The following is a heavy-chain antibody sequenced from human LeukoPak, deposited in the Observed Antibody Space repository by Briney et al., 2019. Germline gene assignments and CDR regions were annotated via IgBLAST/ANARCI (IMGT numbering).Heavy chain of an antibody. CDR1: GGSISSYY. CDR3: ARDQRGGRISWYSHFDF. CDR2: IYYSGST. J-gene: IGHJ4*02. V-gene: IGHV4-59*01. D-gene: IGHD6-13*01. Sequence: SETLSLTCTVSGGSISSYYWSWIRQPPGKGLEWIGYIYYSGSTNYNPSLKSRVTISVDTSKNQFSLKLSSVTAADTAVYYCARDQRGGRISWYSHFDFWGQGTLVTVSS.